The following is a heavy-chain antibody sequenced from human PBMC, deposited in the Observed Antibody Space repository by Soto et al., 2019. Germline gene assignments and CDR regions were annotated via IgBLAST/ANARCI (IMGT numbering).Heavy chain of an antibody. CDR1: GGSISSGDFY. D-gene: IGHD2-15*01. CDR2: ISYSGST. Sequence: PSETLSLTCTVSGGSISSGDFYWSWIRQPPGRGLEWIGYISYSGSTYYNTSLKSRVTISVDTSKNQFSLKLNSVTAADTAVYYCARGRNNGGRYKYNWFDPWGQGTLVTVSS. V-gene: IGHV4-30-4*01. J-gene: IGHJ5*02. CDR3: ARGRNNGGRYKYNWFDP.